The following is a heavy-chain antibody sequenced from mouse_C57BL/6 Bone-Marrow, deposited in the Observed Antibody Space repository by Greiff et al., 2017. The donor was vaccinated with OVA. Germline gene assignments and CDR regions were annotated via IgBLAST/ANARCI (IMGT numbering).Heavy chain of an antibody. J-gene: IGHJ3*01. CDR1: GFSLTSYA. CDR2: IWTGGGT. Sequence: VQLQESGPGLVAPSQSLSITCTVSGFSLTSYAISWVRQPPGKGLEWLGVIWTGGGTNYNSALKARLSISKDNTKSQVFLKMNSLQTDDTARYYCARNYDYDEVFAYWGQGTLVTVSA. V-gene: IGHV2-9-1*01. D-gene: IGHD2-4*01. CDR3: ARNYDYDEVFAY.